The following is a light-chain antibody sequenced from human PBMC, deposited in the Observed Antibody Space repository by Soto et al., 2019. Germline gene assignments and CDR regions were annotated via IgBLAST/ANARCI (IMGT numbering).Light chain of an antibody. CDR1: QSVSSH. CDR2: GAS. Sequence: EVVMTQSPATLSVSPGDKATLSCRASQSVSSHLAWYQQKPGQAPRLLIYGASTRASGVPARFSGSGSGTEFTLTISSLQSEAFAIYYCQQYDDWRLLTFGGGTKVEI. J-gene: IGKJ4*01. CDR3: QQYDDWRLLT. V-gene: IGKV3-15*01.